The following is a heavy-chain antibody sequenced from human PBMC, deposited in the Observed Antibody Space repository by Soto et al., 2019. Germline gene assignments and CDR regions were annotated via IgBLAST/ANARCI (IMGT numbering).Heavy chain of an antibody. CDR1: GFTFGSYA. CDR2: ISGIGGDT. CDR3: AKRPVGKLTLVRARHCWYDV. J-gene: IGHJ2*01. V-gene: IGHV3-23*01. Sequence: EVHLLESGGGLVQPGESLRLSCAASGFTFGSYAMSWVRHSPGKGLQWVSSISGIGGDTYYADSVKGRFTVSRDDSKNKLYRQMDTLRAEDTAMYYCAKRPVGKLTLVRARHCWYDVWRRGTLVTVSS. D-gene: IGHD3-10*01.